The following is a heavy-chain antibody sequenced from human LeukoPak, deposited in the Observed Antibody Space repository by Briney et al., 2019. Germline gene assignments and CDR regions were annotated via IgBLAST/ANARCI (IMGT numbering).Heavy chain of an antibody. J-gene: IGHJ4*02. CDR1: AGSISNYY. Sequence: RASETLSLTCTVSAGSISNYYWGWIRQPPGKGLEWIGYISYSGSTNYNPSLKSRVTISVDTSKNQFSLKLSSVTAADTAVYYCARMIDDYGDSVDYWGQGTLVTVSS. V-gene: IGHV4-59*12. CDR2: ISYSGST. D-gene: IGHD4-17*01. CDR3: ARMIDDYGDSVDY.